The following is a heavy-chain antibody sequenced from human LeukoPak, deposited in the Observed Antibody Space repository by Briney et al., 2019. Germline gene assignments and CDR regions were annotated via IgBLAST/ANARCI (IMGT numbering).Heavy chain of an antibody. Sequence: GASVKVSCKASGGTFSSYAISWVRQAPGQGLEWMGGIIPIFGTASYAQKFQGRVTITTDESTSTAYMELSSLRSEDTAVYYCARCLVVVPAESYYYYMDVWGKGTTVTVSS. V-gene: IGHV1-69*05. J-gene: IGHJ6*03. CDR2: IIPIFGTA. D-gene: IGHD2-2*01. CDR1: GGTFSSYA. CDR3: ARCLVVVPAESYYYYMDV.